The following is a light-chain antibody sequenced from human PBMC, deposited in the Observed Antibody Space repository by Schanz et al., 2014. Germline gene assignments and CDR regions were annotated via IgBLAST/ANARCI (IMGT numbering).Light chain of an antibody. CDR1: SSDIGGYNY. CDR2: DVN. Sequence: QSALTQPPSASGSPGQSVTISCTGTSSDIGGYNYVSWYQQHPGKAPQLILYDVNSRPSGVSNRFSGSKSGNTASLTISGLQAEDEADYYCSSYTSSSLLVFGGGTKLTVL. V-gene: IGLV2-14*01. J-gene: IGLJ3*02. CDR3: SSYTSSSLLV.